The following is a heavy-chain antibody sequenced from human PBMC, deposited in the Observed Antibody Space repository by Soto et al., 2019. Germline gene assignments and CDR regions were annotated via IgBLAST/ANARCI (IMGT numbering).Heavy chain of an antibody. J-gene: IGHJ4*02. Sequence: VKVSCKASGYTFTTYGINWVRQAPGQGPEWLGWISAYNGDTKYAQNLQGRVTLTTDTSTSTAYMELRSLRSDDTAVYYCARDGTVVAWGQGTLVTVSS. CDR3: ARDGTVVA. CDR1: GYTFTTYG. CDR2: ISAYNGDT. D-gene: IGHD2-15*01. V-gene: IGHV1-18*01.